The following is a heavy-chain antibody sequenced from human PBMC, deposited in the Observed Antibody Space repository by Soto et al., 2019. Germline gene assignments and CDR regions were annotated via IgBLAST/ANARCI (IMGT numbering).Heavy chain of an antibody. D-gene: IGHD3-10*01. CDR2: INPGDSDN. J-gene: IGHJ4*02. V-gene: IGHV5-51*01. Sequence: GESLKTSCNYSGPRFPYRWFAWVRQVPGKGLEWMGNINPGDSDNKYSPSLDGQVTISADKSSSTAFLEWRSLRASDSATYYCARQDGSGPFDYWGQGTRVTVSS. CDR3: ARQDGSGPFDY. CDR1: GPRFPYRW.